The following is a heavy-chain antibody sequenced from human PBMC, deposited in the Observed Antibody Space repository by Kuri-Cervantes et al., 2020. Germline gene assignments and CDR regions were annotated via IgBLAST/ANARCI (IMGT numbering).Heavy chain of an antibody. V-gene: IGHV3-30-3*01. Sequence: GESLKISCAASGFTFSSYAMHWVRQAPGKRLEWVAVISYDGSNKYYADSVKGRFTISRDNSKNTLYLQMNSLRAEDTAVYYCAKGQPRLLSAYFDYWGQGTLVTVSS. CDR3: AKGQPRLLSAYFDY. CDR2: ISYDGSNK. J-gene: IGHJ4*02. CDR1: GFTFSSYA. D-gene: IGHD3-22*01.